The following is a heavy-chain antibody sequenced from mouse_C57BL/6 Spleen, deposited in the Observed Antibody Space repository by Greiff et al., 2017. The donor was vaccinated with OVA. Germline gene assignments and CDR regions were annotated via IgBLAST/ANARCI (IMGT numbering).Heavy chain of an antibody. CDR2: ISSGGSYT. CDR3: ARQGTGSYAMDY. Sequence: EVNVVESGGDLVKPGGSLKLSCAASGFTFSSYGMSWVRQTPDKRLEWVATISSGGSYTYYPDSVKGRFTISRDNAKNTLYLQMSSLKSEDTAMYYCARQGTGSYAMDYWGQGTSVTVSS. J-gene: IGHJ4*01. V-gene: IGHV5-6*01. D-gene: IGHD4-1*01. CDR1: GFTFSSYG.